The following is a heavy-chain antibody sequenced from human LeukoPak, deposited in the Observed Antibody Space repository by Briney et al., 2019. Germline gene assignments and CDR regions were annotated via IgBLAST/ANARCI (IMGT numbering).Heavy chain of an antibody. CDR2: ISGSGASP. V-gene: IGHV3-23*01. Sequence: GGSLRLSCAASGFIFSSYAMSWVRQAPGKGLEWVSAISGSGASPYYADSVKGRFTISRDNSKNTLYLQMNSLRAEDTAVYYCARCFIVGAFVYSGSYPHPIDYWGQGTLVTVSS. D-gene: IGHD1-26*01. CDR1: GFIFSSYA. J-gene: IGHJ4*02. CDR3: ARCFIVGAFVYSGSYPHPIDY.